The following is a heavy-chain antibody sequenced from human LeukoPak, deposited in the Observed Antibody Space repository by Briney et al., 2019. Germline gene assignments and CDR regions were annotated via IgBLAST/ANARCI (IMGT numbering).Heavy chain of an antibody. CDR3: SRADYGALFGFDI. V-gene: IGHV4-30-4*01. J-gene: IGHJ3*02. Sequence: SETLSLTXTVSGGSISSGDYSWSWIRQPPGKGLEWIGHIYYSGSTYYNPSLKSRVIISVDTSKNQFSLRLSSVTAADASVYYCSRADYGALFGFDIWGQGTVVTVPS. CDR2: IYYSGST. D-gene: IGHD4-17*01. CDR1: GGSISSGDYS.